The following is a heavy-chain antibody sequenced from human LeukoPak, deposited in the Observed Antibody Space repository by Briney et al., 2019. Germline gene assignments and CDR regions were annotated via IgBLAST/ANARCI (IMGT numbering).Heavy chain of an antibody. Sequence: GGSLRLSCAASGFTFSSYSMNWVRQAPGKGLEWVSSISSSSSYIYYADSVKGRFTISRDNAKNSLYLQMNSLRAEDTAVYYCAKEACSGGSCYCDYWGQGTLVTVSS. CDR2: ISSSSSYI. CDR3: AKEACSGGSCYCDY. D-gene: IGHD2-15*01. V-gene: IGHV3-21*04. CDR1: GFTFSSYS. J-gene: IGHJ4*02.